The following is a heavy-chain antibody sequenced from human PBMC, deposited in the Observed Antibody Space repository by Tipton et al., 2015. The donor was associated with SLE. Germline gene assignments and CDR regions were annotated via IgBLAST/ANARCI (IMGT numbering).Heavy chain of an antibody. Sequence: TLSLTCTVSGGSISSSSYYWGWIRQPPGKGLEWIGSIYYSGSTYYSPSLESRVTISVDTSKNQFSLKLSSVTAADTAVYYCAKVINDWNYEWGPGTLVTVSS. D-gene: IGHD1-7*01. CDR2: IYYSGST. CDR1: GGSISSSSYY. CDR3: AKVINDWNYE. V-gene: IGHV4-39*07. J-gene: IGHJ1*01.